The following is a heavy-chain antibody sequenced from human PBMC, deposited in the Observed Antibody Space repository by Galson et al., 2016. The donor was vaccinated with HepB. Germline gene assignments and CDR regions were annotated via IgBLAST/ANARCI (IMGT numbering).Heavy chain of an antibody. CDR3: ARSYLLGRGFGS. V-gene: IGHV6-1*01. D-gene: IGHD7-27*01. CDR2: TFYRSNWQN. CDR1: GDSVSSNNAG. J-gene: IGHJ4*02. Sequence: CAISGDSVSSNNAGWNWIRQSPSRGLEWLGRTFYRSNWQNDYADSVISRITINPDTSKNQFSLQLNSVTPEDTAIYYCARSYLLGRGFGSWGQGTLVTVSS.